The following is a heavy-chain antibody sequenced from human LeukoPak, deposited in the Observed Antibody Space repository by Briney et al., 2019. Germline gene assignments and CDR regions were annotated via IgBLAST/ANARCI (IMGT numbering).Heavy chain of an antibody. CDR1: GFTFSSYW. CDR2: IKQDGSEK. Sequence: PGGSLRLSCAASGFTFSSYWMTWVRQAPGKGLEWVANIKQDGSEKYYVDSVKGRFTISRDNAKNSLYLQMNSLRAEDTAVYYCARLRDYYYSYMDVWGKGTTVTVSS. J-gene: IGHJ6*03. D-gene: IGHD4-17*01. V-gene: IGHV3-7*01. CDR3: ARLRDYYYSYMDV.